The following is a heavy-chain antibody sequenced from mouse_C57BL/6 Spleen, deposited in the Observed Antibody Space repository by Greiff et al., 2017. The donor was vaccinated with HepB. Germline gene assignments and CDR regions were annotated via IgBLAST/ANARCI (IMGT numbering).Heavy chain of an antibody. V-gene: IGHV1-64*01. D-gene: IGHD2-3*01. Sequence: VQLQQPGAELVKPGASVKLSCKASGYTFTSYWMHWVKQRPGQGLEWIGMIHPNSGSTNYNEKFKSKATLTVDKSSSTAYMQLSSLTSEDSAVYYCASGDDGYSYAMDYWGQGTSVTVSS. CDR3: ASGDDGYSYAMDY. CDR2: IHPNSGST. J-gene: IGHJ4*01. CDR1: GYTFTSYW.